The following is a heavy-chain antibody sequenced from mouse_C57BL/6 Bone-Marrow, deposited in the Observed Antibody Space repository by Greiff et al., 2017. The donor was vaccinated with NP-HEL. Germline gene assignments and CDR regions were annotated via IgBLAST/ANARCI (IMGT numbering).Heavy chain of an antibody. CDR2: IHPNSGST. J-gene: IGHJ2*01. CDR1: GYTFTSYW. CDR3: ARDYYVSSSGGY. Sequence: QVQLQQPGAELVKPGASVKLSCKASGYTFTSYWMHWVKQRPGQGLEWIGMIHPNSGSTNYNEKFKSKATLTVDTSSSTAYMQLSSLTSEDSAVYYCARDYYVSSSGGYWGQGTTLTVSS. V-gene: IGHV1-64*01. D-gene: IGHD1-1*01.